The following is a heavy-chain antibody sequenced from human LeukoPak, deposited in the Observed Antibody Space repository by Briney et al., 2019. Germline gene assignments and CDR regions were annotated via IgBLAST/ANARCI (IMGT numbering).Heavy chain of an antibody. V-gene: IGHV3-30-3*01. CDR1: GFTFSSYA. Sequence: PGGSLRLSCAASGFTFSSYAMHWVRQAPGKGLEWVAVISYDGSNKYYADSVKGRFTISRDNSKNTLYLQMNSLRAEDTAVYYCARVGRSGYYYYYYGMDVWGQGTTVTVSS. CDR2: ISYDGSNK. J-gene: IGHJ6*02. CDR3: ARVGRSGYYYYYYGMDV. D-gene: IGHD3-22*01.